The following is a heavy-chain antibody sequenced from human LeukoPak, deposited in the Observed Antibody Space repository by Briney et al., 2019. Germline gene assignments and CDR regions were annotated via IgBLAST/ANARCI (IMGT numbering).Heavy chain of an antibody. CDR1: GFTFSSYG. Sequence: PGGSLRLSCAASGFTFSSYGMHWVRQAPGKGLEWVAVISYDGSNKYYADSVKGRFTISRDNSKNTLYLQVNSLRAEDTAVYYCAKVTYPNYYDSSGYYPFDYWGQGTLVTVSS. CDR3: AKVTYPNYYDSSGYYPFDY. V-gene: IGHV3-30*18. D-gene: IGHD3-22*01. CDR2: ISYDGSNK. J-gene: IGHJ4*02.